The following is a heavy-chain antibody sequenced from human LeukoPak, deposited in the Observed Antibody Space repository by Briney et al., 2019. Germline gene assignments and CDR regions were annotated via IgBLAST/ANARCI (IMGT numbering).Heavy chain of an antibody. CDR3: AKRGGTIDHDWFDS. D-gene: IGHD3-10*01. CDR2: ISGGGGTT. J-gene: IGHJ5*01. V-gene: IGHV3-23*01. Sequence: GGSLRLSCAASEFIFSNYGMNWVRQAPGKGLEWVSGISGGGGTTYYASSVKGRFTISRDNSKNTLYLQMNSLRVEDTAIYYCAKRGGTIDHDWFDSWGQGTLVTVSS. CDR1: EFIFSNYG.